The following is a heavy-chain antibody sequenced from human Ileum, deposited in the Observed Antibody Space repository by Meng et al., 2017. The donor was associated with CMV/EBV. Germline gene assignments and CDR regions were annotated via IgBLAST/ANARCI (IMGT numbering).Heavy chain of an antibody. Sequence: GGSLRLSCAASGFTFNTFDMHWVRQAPGEGLVWVAFIRYDGSNEYYADSVKGRFTVARDNSKNTLYLQMNSLRPEDAAVYYCAVFWNGYNDYWGQGTQVTVSS. CDR2: IRYDGSNE. CDR3: AVFWNGYNDY. D-gene: IGHD3-3*01. CDR1: GFTFNTFD. V-gene: IGHV3-30*02. J-gene: IGHJ4*02.